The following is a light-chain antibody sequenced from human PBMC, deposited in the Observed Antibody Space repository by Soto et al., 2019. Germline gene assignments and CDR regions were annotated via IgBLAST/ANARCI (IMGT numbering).Light chain of an antibody. CDR3: ATWDRSLSAGV. CDR2: DND. Sequence: QSVLTQPPSVSAAPGQKSTISCSGSSSNIGNNYVSWYQQFPEAAPRLLMYDNDKRPSRIPDRFSGSKSGTSATLVITGLQTGDEADYYCATWDRSLSAGVFGGGTKLTVL. CDR1: SSNIGNNY. J-gene: IGLJ2*01. V-gene: IGLV1-51*01.